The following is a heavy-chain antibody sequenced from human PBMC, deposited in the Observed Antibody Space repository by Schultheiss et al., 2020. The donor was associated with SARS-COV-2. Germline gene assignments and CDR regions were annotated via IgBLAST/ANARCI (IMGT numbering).Heavy chain of an antibody. V-gene: IGHV4-61*08. D-gene: IGHD3-3*01. Sequence: SETLSLTCTVSGGSVSSGDHYWSWIRQPPGKGLEWIGYIYYSGSTNYNPSLKSRVTMSVDTSKNQFSLKLSSVTAADTAVYYCARGRRAISKLAPNWFDPWGQGTLVTVSS. CDR3: ARGRRAISKLAPNWFDP. J-gene: IGHJ5*02. CDR2: IYYSGST. CDR1: GGSVSSGDHY.